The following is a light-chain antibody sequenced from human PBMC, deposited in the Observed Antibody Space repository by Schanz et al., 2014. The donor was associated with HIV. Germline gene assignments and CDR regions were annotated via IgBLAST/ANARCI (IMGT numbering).Light chain of an antibody. CDR1: QTVSNN. Sequence: EIVMTQSPGTLSVSPGERATLSCRASQTVSNNLAWYQQKPGQAPRLLIYGASTRVTGIPARFSGSGSGTEFTLTISSLQSEDFAVYYCQHRSNWPLTFGGGTKVEIK. V-gene: IGKV3-15*01. J-gene: IGKJ4*01. CDR3: QHRSNWPLT. CDR2: GAS.